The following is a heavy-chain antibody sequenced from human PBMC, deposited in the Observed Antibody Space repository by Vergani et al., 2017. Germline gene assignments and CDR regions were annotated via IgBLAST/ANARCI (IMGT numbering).Heavy chain of an antibody. J-gene: IGHJ3*02. CDR2: IYPGDSDT. D-gene: IGHD6-13*01. V-gene: IGHV5-51*01. Sequence: EVQLVQSGAEVKTPGESLTISCKGSGYSFTSYWIGWVRQMPGKGLEWMGIIYPGDSDTRYSPSFQGQVTISADKSISTAYLQWSSLKASDTAMYYCASLYLAAAVGADAFDIWGQGTMVTVSS. CDR1: GYSFTSYW. CDR3: ASLYLAAAVGADAFDI.